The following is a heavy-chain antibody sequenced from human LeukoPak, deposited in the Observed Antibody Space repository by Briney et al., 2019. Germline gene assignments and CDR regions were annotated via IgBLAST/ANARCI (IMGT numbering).Heavy chain of an antibody. V-gene: IGHV3-7*01. J-gene: IGHJ4*02. D-gene: IGHD6-19*01. CDR2: IKHDGSEK. CDR1: GFTFSSYA. CDR3: ARDEGSGYGY. Sequence: GGSLRLSCAASGFTFSSYAMTWVRQAPGKGLEWVANIKHDGSEKYYVDSVKGRFTISRDNANDSLYLQMNSLRVEDTAVYYCARDEGSGYGYWGQGTLVTVSS.